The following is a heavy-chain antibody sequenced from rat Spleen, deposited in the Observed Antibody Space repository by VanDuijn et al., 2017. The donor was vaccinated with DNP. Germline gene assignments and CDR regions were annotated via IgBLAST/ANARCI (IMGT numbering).Heavy chain of an antibody. CDR1: GFSFSDYD. CDR3: ARYITGIVFDY. Sequence: EVQLVESGGGLVQPGRSLKLSCAASGFSFSDYDMAWVRQAPPKGLEWVTAISPSGGSTYYRDSVKGRFTVSRDNTQSSLYLQMGSLRSEETATYYCARYITGIVFDYWGQGVMVTVSS. D-gene: IGHD4-1*01. V-gene: IGHV5S11*01. J-gene: IGHJ2*01. CDR2: ISPSGGST.